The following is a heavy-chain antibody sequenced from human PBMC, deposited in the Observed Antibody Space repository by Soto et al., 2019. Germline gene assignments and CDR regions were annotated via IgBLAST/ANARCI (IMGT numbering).Heavy chain of an antibody. CDR3: AKGKMATFFTFEW. V-gene: IGHV3-23*01. CDR1: GFTFSNYA. D-gene: IGHD3-3*01. J-gene: IGHJ4*02. CDR2: INGRGDDT. Sequence: PGGSLRLSCAGSGFTFSNYAMTWVRQAPGKGLEWVASINGRGDDTFYAASIKGRFTISRDNSENTLYLQMNSLRAEDTAVYSCAKGKMATFFTFEWWGEGTLVT.